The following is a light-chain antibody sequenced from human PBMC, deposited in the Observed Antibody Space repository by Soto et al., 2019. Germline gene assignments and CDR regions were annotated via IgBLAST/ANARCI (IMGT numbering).Light chain of an antibody. V-gene: IGKV3-11*01. J-gene: IGKJ5*01. Sequence: EIVLTQSPATLSLFPGERATLSCRASQSVGGSLAWYQQKPGQAPRLLLYDTSSRATGIPARFSGSGSGTDFTLTISSLEPEDFAVYYCQQRSNWITVGQGTRLEIE. CDR1: QSVGGS. CDR2: DTS. CDR3: QQRSNWIT.